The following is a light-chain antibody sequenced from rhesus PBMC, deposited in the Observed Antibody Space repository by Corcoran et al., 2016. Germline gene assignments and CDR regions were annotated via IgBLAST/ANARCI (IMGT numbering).Light chain of an antibody. V-gene: IGLV2S7*01. CDR2: DVT. CDR3: CSYTTSGTYI. CDR1: SSDVGGYDY. Sequence: QSAPTQPPSVSGSPGQSVTISCTGTSSDVGGYDYVSWYQQHPGKAPKLMIYDVTKRPSGVSARFSGSKSGNTASLTISGLQAEDEADFYCCSYTTSGTYILGGGTRVTVL. J-gene: IGLJ1*01.